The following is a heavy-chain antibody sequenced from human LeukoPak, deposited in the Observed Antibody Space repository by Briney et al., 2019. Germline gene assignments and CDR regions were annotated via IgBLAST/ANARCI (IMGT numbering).Heavy chain of an antibody. CDR2: IRQDGGAT. D-gene: IGHD5-18*01. V-gene: IGHV3-7*01. CDR1: GFTFTSYW. Sequence: PGGSLRLSCAASGFTFTSYWMTWVRQAPGKGLEWLANIRQDGGATYYGGSVKGRFTISRDNAKNSLFLQMNSLRAEDTAVYYCATSKDTAGGPYWGQGTLVTVPT. J-gene: IGHJ4*02. CDR3: ATSKDTAGGPY.